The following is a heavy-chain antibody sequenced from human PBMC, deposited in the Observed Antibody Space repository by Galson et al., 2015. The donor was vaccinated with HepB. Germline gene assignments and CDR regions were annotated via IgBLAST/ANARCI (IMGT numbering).Heavy chain of an antibody. CDR1: GYTFTGYY. CDR3: ARPEEWELLRSGAFDI. Sequence: SVKVSCKASGYTFTGYYMHWVRQAPGQGLEWMGWINPNSGGTNYAQKFQGRVTMTRDTSISTAYMELSRLRSDDTAVCYCARPEEWELLRSGAFDIWGQGTMVTVSS. CDR2: INPNSGGT. V-gene: IGHV1-2*02. J-gene: IGHJ3*02. D-gene: IGHD1-26*01.